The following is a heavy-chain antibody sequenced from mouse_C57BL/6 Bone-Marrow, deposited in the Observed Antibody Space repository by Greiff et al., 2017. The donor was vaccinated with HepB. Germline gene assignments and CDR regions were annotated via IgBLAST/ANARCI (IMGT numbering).Heavy chain of an antibody. CDR2: IYPGSGST. V-gene: IGHV1-55*01. D-gene: IGHD2-4*01. CDR3: ATSLYYDYWPWFAY. CDR1: GYTFTSYW. J-gene: IGHJ3*01. Sequence: QVQLQQPGAELVKPGASVKMSCKASGYTFTSYWITWVKQRPGQGLEWIGDIYPGSGSTNYNEKFKSKATLTVDTSSITADMQLSSLTSEDSAVYYDATSLYYDYWPWFAYWGQGPLVTVST.